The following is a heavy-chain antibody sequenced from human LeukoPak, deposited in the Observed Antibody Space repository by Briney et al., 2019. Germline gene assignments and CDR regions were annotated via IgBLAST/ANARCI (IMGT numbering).Heavy chain of an antibody. CDR1: GYTFTGYY. J-gene: IGHJ4*02. V-gene: IGHV1-2*02. Sequence: ASVKVSCKASGYTFTGYYMHWVRQAPGQGLEWMGWINPNSGGTNYAQKFQGRVTITRDTSISTAYMELSRLRSDDTAVYYCARELDLWFGELFWGQGTLVTVSS. D-gene: IGHD3-10*01. CDR2: INPNSGGT. CDR3: ARELDLWFGELF.